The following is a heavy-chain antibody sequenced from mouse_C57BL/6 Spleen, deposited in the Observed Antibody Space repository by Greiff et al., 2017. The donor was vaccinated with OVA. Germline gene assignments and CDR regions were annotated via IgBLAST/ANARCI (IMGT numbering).Heavy chain of an antibody. CDR1: GYTFTSYW. V-gene: IGHV1-61*01. D-gene: IGHD1-1*01. CDR3: ARGHYYGSSPLFAY. J-gene: IGHJ3*01. Sequence: VQLQQPGAELVRPGSSVKLSCKASGYTFTSYWMDWVKQRPGQGLEWIGNIYPSDSETHYNQKFKDKATLTVDKSSSTAYMQRSSLTSEDSAVYYCARGHYYGSSPLFAYWGQGTLVTVSA. CDR2: IYPSDSET.